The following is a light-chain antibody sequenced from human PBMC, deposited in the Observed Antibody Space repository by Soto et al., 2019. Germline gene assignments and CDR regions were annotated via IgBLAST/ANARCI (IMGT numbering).Light chain of an antibody. J-gene: IGLJ2*01. CDR3: AAWDDSLSGLVV. CDR1: SSNIGSHT. Sequence: QSVLTQPPSASGTPGQRITISCSGSSSNIGSHTVNWHQQVPGTAPKLLIYRNNQRPSGVPDRFSGSKSGTSASLAISGLRSEDEADYYCAAWDDSLSGLVVFGGGTKLTVL. CDR2: RNN. V-gene: IGLV1-47*01.